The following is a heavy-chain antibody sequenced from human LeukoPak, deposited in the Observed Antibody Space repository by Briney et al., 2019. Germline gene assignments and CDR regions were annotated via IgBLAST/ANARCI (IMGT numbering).Heavy chain of an antibody. CDR2: INHSGST. V-gene: IGHV4-34*01. J-gene: IGHJ6*03. CDR1: GGSFIVYY. D-gene: IGHD6-19*01. CDR3: ARGRVAGGPSPSYYYYMDV. Sequence: SETLSLTCAVYGGSFIVYYWSWIRQPPGKGLEWIGQINHSGSTNYNPSLKSRITISVDTSKNQFSLKLSSVTAADTAVYYCARGRVAGGPSPSYYYYMDVWGKRTKVTVSS.